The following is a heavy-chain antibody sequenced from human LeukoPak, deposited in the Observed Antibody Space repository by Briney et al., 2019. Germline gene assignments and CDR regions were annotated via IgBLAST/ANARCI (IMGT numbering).Heavy chain of an antibody. CDR1: GYSISSGYY. CDR3: ARRRSSSSRINYYFDY. Sequence: SETLSLTCAVSGYSISSGYYWGWIRQPPGKGLEWIGSIYHSGSTYYNPSLKSRVTISVDTSKNQFSLKLSSVTAADTAAYYCARRRSSSSRINYYFDYWGQGTLVTVSS. V-gene: IGHV4-38-2*01. D-gene: IGHD6-6*01. CDR2: IYHSGST. J-gene: IGHJ4*02.